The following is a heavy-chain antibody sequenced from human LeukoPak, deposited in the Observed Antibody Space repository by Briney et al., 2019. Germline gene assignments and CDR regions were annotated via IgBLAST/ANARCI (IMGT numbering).Heavy chain of an antibody. V-gene: IGHV3-30*18. CDR1: AFTFSSYG. CDR2: ISYDGSDK. CDR3: AKDISGGDCPDY. Sequence: SGGSLRLSCAASAFTFSSYGMHWVRQAPGKGLEWVAVISYDGSDKYYADSVKGRFTIPRDNSKNTLYLQMNSLRADDTAVYYCAKDISGGDCPDYWGQGTLVTVSS. J-gene: IGHJ4*02. D-gene: IGHD2-21*02.